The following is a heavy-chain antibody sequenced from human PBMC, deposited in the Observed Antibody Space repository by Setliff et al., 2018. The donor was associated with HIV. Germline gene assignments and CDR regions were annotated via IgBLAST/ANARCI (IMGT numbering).Heavy chain of an antibody. D-gene: IGHD1-26*01. Sequence: GASVKVSCKAAGGTFSGHAINWVRQAPGQGVEWMGEIIPLFGTAHYAQRFQGRVTITAEHSTSTAYMELSRLKSADTAVYYCARAPAHEHATGWYSSSNRFDPWGQGTLVTVSS. V-gene: IGHV1-69*13. CDR3: ARAPAHEHATGWYSSSNRFDP. CDR1: GGTFSGHA. CDR2: IIPLFGTA. J-gene: IGHJ5*02.